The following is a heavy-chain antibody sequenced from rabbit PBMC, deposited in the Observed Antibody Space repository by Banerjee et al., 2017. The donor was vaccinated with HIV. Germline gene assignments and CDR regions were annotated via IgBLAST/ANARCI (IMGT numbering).Heavy chain of an antibody. V-gene: IGHV1S45*01. D-gene: IGHD4-1*01. CDR2: IYAGFSAGT. J-gene: IGHJ6*01. CDR3: ARDLAGVIGWNFGL. Sequence: QEQLEESGGDLVKPEGSLTLTCTASGFSFSSGYWICWVRQAPGKGLEWIACIYAGFSAGTYYASWAKGRFTISKTSSTTVTLQMTSLTAADTATYFCARDLAGVIGWNFGLWGQGTLVTVS. CDR1: GFSFSSGYW.